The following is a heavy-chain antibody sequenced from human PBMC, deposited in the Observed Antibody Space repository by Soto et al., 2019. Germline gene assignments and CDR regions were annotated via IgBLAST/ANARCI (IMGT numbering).Heavy chain of an antibody. V-gene: IGHV4-59*01. D-gene: IGHD2-15*01. CDR1: DGSISNFY. J-gene: IGHJ6*02. Sequence: PSETLSLTCTVSDGSISNFYWSWIRQPPGKGLEWIGYIYYSGSSNYNPSLKSRVTISVDTSKNQYSLKLSSVTAAATAVYYCARVFVRGYYGMDVWGQGTTVTVSS. CDR3: ARVFVRGYYGMDV. CDR2: IYYSGSS.